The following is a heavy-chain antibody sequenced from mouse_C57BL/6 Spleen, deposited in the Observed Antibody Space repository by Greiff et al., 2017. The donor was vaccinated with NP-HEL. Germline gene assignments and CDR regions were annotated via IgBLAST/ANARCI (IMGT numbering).Heavy chain of an antibody. CDR1: GYTFTSYW. D-gene: IGHD4-1*01. CDR2: IDPSDSET. J-gene: IGHJ4*01. V-gene: IGHV1-52*01. Sequence: QVQLQQSGAELVRPGSSVSLSCKASGYTFTSYWMHWVKQRPIQGLEWIGNIDPSDSETHYNQKFKDKATLTVDKSSSTAYMQLSSVTSEDYAVYYCARRGSVTGTSYAMDYWGQGTSVTVSS. CDR3: ARRGSVTGTSYAMDY.